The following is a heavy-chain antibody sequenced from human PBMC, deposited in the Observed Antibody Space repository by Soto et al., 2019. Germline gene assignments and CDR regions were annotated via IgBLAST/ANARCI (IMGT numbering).Heavy chain of an antibody. Sequence: QVQLVESGGGVVQPGRSQRLSCAASGFTFSDHGMHWVRQAPGKGLEWVAVMWYDGSNKYYADSVKGRFSISRDNSKNTLYLHMSSLRGEDTAVYYCARDSAGKTDWGLRGAFDFWGQGTMVIVSS. CDR1: GFTFSDHG. CDR3: ARDSAGKTDWGLRGAFDF. V-gene: IGHV3-33*01. J-gene: IGHJ3*01. D-gene: IGHD7-27*01. CDR2: MWYDGSNK.